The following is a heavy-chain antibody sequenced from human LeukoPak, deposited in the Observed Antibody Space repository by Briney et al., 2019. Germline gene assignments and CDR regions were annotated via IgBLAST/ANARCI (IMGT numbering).Heavy chain of an antibody. CDR3: AKDGDYYGSGSYYNL. V-gene: IGHV3-30*02. J-gene: IGHJ5*02. D-gene: IGHD3-10*01. CDR1: GFTLSSYG. CDR2: IRYDGSNK. Sequence: GGSLRLSCAASGFTLSSYGMHWVRQAPGKGLEWVAFIRYDGSNKYYADSVKGRFTISRDNSKNTLYLQMNSLRAEDTAVYYCAKDGDYYGSGSYYNLWGQGTLVTVSS.